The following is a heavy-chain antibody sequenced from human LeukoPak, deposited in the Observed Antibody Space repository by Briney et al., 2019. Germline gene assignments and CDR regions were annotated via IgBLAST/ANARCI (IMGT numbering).Heavy chain of an antibody. Sequence: PGGSLRLSCAASGFTFSSYWMSWVRQAPGKGLEGVANIKEDGSQEYYVDSVRGRFTISRDNARNSVYLQMNSLRAEDTAVYYCAKGGAPFAESAYWGQGTLVTVSS. J-gene: IGHJ4*02. CDR1: GFTFSSYW. V-gene: IGHV3-7*01. CDR2: IKEDGSQE. D-gene: IGHD3-10*01. CDR3: AKGGAPFAESAY.